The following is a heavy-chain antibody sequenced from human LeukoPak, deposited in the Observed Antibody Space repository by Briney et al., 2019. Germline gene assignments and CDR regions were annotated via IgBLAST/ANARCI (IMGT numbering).Heavy chain of an antibody. Sequence: SETLSLTCTVSGGSISSAGYHWSWIRQPAGKGLEWIGRFYSSGSTNYNPSLKSRVTISADTSKNQLSLRLSSVTAADTAVYYCARGSIAVGVGFFDPWGQGTLVTVSS. CDR1: GGSISSAGYH. CDR3: ARGSIAVGVGFFDP. J-gene: IGHJ5*02. D-gene: IGHD6-19*01. V-gene: IGHV4-61*02. CDR2: FYSSGST.